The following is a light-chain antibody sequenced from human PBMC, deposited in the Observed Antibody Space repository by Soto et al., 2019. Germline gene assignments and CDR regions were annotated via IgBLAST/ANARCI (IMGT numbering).Light chain of an antibody. Sequence: EIVLTQSPGALSLSPGERATLSCRASQSVSTNLAWYQQKPGQSPRLLIYSASIGATGTPARFSGSRSGTDFTLTISSLEPEDFGVYFCHQRNKFGQGTRLEI. V-gene: IGKV3-11*01. CDR2: SAS. J-gene: IGKJ5*01. CDR3: HQRNK. CDR1: QSVSTN.